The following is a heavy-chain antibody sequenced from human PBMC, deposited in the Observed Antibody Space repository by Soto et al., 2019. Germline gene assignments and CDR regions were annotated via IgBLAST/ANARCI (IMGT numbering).Heavy chain of an antibody. CDR3: ARAFSDRVTTTGDAFDI. D-gene: IGHD4-17*01. Sequence: QVQLVQSGAEVKKPGSSVKVSCKASGGTFSSYTISWVRQAPGQGLEWMGRIIPILGIANYAQRFQGRVTIAADKSTSTAYKELSSMRSEDTAVYYCARAFSDRVTTTGDAFDIWGQGTMVTVSS. J-gene: IGHJ3*02. CDR1: GGTFSSYT. CDR2: IIPILGIA. V-gene: IGHV1-69*02.